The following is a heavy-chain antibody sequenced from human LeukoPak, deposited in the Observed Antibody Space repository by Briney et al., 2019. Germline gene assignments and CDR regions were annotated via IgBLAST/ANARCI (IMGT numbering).Heavy chain of an antibody. D-gene: IGHD1-26*01. CDR1: GXTFSTYG. V-gene: IGHV3-30*03. CDR3: ATEPPEGATRDY. J-gene: IGHJ4*02. Sequence: PGGSLRLSCAASGXTFSTYGVHWVRQAPGKGLEWVAVISYDGSNKYYGDSVKGRFTISRDNSRNTLYLQMNSLRTEDTAVYYCATEPPEGATRDYWGQGTLVTVSS. CDR2: ISYDGSNK.